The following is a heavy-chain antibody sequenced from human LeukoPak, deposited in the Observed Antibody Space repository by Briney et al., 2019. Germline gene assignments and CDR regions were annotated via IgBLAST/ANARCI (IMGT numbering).Heavy chain of an antibody. CDR2: ILPLLGTA. D-gene: IGHD1-14*01. CDR3: ARVGPWVNPDYYYYYMDV. Sequence: SVKVSCKASGGTFSSYAIGWVRQAPGQGLEWMGGILPLLGTANYAQSFKGRVTNTADKSTSTAYMELSSLRSDDTAVYYCARVGPWVNPDYYYYYMDVWGKGTTVTVSS. CDR1: GGTFSSYA. V-gene: IGHV1-69*10. J-gene: IGHJ6*03.